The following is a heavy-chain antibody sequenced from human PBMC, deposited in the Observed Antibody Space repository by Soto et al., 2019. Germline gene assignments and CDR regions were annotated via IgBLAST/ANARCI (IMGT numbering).Heavy chain of an antibody. V-gene: IGHV4-59*08. CDR1: GGSISPYY. J-gene: IGHJ5*02. Sequence: SETLSLTCTVSGGSISPYYWSWIRQPPGKGLEWVGYIYYGGSTSYNPSLKSRLTISLETSKSQISLRLSSVTAADTAVYYCARLCESYLSLDPWGPGNLVTVS. CDR2: IYYGGST. CDR3: ARLCESYLSLDP.